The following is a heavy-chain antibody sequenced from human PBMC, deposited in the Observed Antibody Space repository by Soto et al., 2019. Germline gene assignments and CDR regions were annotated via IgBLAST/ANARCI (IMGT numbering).Heavy chain of an antibody. D-gene: IGHD1-26*01. CDR1: GYTFTSYG. CDR2: ISAYNGNT. CDR3: ARELWGIVGATAVDY. Sequence: ASVKVSCKASGYTFTSYGISWVRQAPGQGLEWMGWISAYNGNTNYAQKLQGRVTMTTDTYTSTAYMELRSLRSDDTAVYYCARELWGIVGATAVDYWGQGTLVTVSS. J-gene: IGHJ4*02. V-gene: IGHV1-18*04.